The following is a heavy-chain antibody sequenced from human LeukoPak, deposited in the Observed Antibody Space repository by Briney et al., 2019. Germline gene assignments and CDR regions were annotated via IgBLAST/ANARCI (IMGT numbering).Heavy chain of an antibody. CDR1: GFAFNTYA. D-gene: IGHD3-10*01. V-gene: IGHV3-33*01. CDR2: IWHDGSHK. Sequence: PGRSLRRSCAASGFAFNTYAMHWVRQAPGQGLEWVALIWHDGSHKFYSNSVRGQFTISRDNSKNTVSLQMNNLRPEDTAVYYCAREIFGSGSSPDFWGQGTLVTVSS. J-gene: IGHJ4*02. CDR3: AREIFGSGSSPDF.